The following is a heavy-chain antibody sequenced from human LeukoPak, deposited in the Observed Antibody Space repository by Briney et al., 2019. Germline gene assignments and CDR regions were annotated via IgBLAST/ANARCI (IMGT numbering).Heavy chain of an antibody. D-gene: IGHD5-24*01. CDR1: GNSY. CDR3: ARVVEMATGD. Sequence: ASVKVSCKASGNSYIHWVRQAPGQGLEWMGMINPSGGGTSYAQKLQGRVTMTRDRSTSIVYMELSSLRSEDTAVYYCARVVEMATGDWGQGTLVTVSS. CDR2: INPSGGGT. V-gene: IGHV1-46*04. J-gene: IGHJ4*02.